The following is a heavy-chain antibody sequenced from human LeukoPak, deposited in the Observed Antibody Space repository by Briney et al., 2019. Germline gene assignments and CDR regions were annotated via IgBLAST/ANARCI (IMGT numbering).Heavy chain of an antibody. D-gene: IGHD3-10*01. CDR2: IHYSGTT. CDR1: GFSITTYY. V-gene: IGHV4-59*01. J-gene: IGHJ6*03. Sequence: SETLSLTCTVSGFSITTYYWSWIRQPPGKGLEWIGYIHYSGTTNYNPSLRSRVTISVDMSKNQFSLKLTSVTSEDTAVYYCAREGYYYGSGSFAGGYYMDVWGKGTTVTISS. CDR3: AREGYYYGSGSFAGGYYMDV.